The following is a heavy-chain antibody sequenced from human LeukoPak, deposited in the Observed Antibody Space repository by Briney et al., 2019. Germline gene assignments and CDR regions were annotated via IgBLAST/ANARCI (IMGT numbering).Heavy chain of an antibody. V-gene: IGHV3-53*01. CDR1: GFTVSSNY. D-gene: IGHD3-3*01. Sequence: GGSLRLSCAASGFTVSSNYVSWVGQAPGKGLEGVSVIYSGGSTYYSDSVKGRFTISRDNSKNTLYLQMNSLRAEDTAVYYCARTTQTYYDFWSGYYRRASDYYGMDVWGQGTTVTVSS. CDR2: IYSGGST. J-gene: IGHJ6*02. CDR3: ARTTQTYYDFWSGYYRRASDYYGMDV.